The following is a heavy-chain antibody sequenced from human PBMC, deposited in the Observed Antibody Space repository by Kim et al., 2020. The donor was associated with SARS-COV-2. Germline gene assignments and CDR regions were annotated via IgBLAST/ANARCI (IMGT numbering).Heavy chain of an antibody. CDR3: ARNGWFGELLFFGFDY. D-gene: IGHD3-10*01. V-gene: IGHV1-69*01. J-gene: IGHJ4*02. Sequence: KCQGRVTITADESTSTAYMELSSLRSEDTAVYYCARNGWFGELLFFGFDYWGQGTLVTVSS.